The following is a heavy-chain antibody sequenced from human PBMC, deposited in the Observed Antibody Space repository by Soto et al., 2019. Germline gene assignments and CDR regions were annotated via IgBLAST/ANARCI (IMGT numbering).Heavy chain of an antibody. Sequence: QVQLQESGPGLVKPSQTLSITCTVSGGSIISGSPYWSWIRQHPGKGLECVGYMYYSGNTYYNPSLKSRVTISEDTSKNQFSLKLNSVTAADSAVYYWAKLVPAAMGGAFDIWGQGTMVTVSS. CDR2: MYYSGNT. CDR1: GGSIISGSPY. CDR3: AKLVPAAMGGAFDI. V-gene: IGHV4-31*03. D-gene: IGHD2-2*01. J-gene: IGHJ3*02.